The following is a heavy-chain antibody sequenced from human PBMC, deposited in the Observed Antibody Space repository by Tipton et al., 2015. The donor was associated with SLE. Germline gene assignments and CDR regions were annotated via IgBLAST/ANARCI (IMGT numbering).Heavy chain of an antibody. Sequence: LRLSCTVSGGSISSGDHHWSWIRQPAGKGLEWIGRIHHSGNTNYNPSLRSRVSLSLDTSKNQFSLELSSVTAADTAVFYCARLLTTEWELPEYFDYWGRGTLVTVST. CDR3: ARLLTTEWELPEYFDY. CDR1: GGSISSGDHH. V-gene: IGHV4-61*02. CDR2: IHHSGNT. J-gene: IGHJ4*02. D-gene: IGHD4-23*01.